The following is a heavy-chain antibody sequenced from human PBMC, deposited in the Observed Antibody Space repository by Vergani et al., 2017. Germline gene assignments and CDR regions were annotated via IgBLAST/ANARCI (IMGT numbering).Heavy chain of an antibody. CDR2: ISSSGSTI. CDR1: GFTFSRYE. V-gene: IGHV3-48*03. Sequence: EVQLVESGGGLVQPGGSLRLSCAASGFTFSRYEMNWVRQAPGKGLEWVSYISSSGSTIYYADSVKGRFTISRDNAKNSLYLQMNSLRAEDTAVYYCAGDSFSTIFGVVIPNYYYGMDVWGQGTTVTVSS. CDR3: AGDSFSTIFGVVIPNYYYGMDV. D-gene: IGHD3-3*01. J-gene: IGHJ6*02.